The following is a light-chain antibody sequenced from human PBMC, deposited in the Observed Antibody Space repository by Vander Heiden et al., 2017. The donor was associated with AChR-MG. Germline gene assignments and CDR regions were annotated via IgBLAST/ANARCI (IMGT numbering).Light chain of an antibody. Sequence: QSVLTQRPPSTSGTPGQRVTISCSGNSSNIGSHTVHWYQHLPGTAPNLLIHSNNERPSGVPDRFSGSKSGTSASLAISGLQSEDEADYYCAGWDASLSGPVFGGGTKLTVL. CDR2: SNN. V-gene: IGLV1-44*01. CDR1: SSNIGSHT. CDR3: AGWDASLSGPV. J-gene: IGLJ3*02.